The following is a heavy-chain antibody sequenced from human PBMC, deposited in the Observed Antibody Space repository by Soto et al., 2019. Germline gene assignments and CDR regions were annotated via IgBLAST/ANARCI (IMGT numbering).Heavy chain of an antibody. CDR2: INAGNGNT. CDR3: ARGIPSDDAFAI. CDR1: GYTFTSYA. J-gene: IGHJ3*02. D-gene: IGHD2-2*02. Sequence: ASVKVSCKASGYTFTSYAMHWVRQAPGQRLEWMGWINAGNGNTKYSQKFQGRVTITRDTSASTAYMELSSLRSEDTAVYYCARGIPSDDAFAIWGQGTMVTVSS. V-gene: IGHV1-3*01.